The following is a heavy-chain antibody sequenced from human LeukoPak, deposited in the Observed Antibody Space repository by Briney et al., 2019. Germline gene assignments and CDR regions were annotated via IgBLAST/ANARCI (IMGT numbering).Heavy chain of an antibody. CDR3: ARGMDV. V-gene: IGHV3-7*03. CDR2: IKEDGSEK. Sequence: PGGSLRLSCAASGFTFSSYWMNWVRQAPGKGLEWVANIKEDGSEKYYVDSVKGRFTISRDNAKNSVYLQMNSLRVEDTAVYYRARGMDVRGQGTTVTVSS. CDR1: GFTFSSYW. J-gene: IGHJ6*02.